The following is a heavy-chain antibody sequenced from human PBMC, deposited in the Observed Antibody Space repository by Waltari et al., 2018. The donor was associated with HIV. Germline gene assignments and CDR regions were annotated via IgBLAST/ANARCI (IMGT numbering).Heavy chain of an antibody. V-gene: IGHV1-46*03. Sequence: QVQLVQSGAEVKKPGTSVKVSCKASGYTFIDNYIHWVRQAPGQGLEWMGVVNPCSGNTNYAQKFQGRLTMTRDTSTSTVYMELSSLRSEDTAIYYCARQWWSEGAFDIWGQGTTVTVSS. CDR2: VNPCSGNT. CDR1: GYTFIDNY. D-gene: IGHD2-15*01. J-gene: IGHJ3*02. CDR3: ARQWWSEGAFDI.